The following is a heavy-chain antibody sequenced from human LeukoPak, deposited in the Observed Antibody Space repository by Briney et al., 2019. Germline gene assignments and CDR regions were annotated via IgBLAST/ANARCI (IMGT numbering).Heavy chain of an antibody. J-gene: IGHJ4*02. V-gene: IGHV3-30-3*01. D-gene: IGHD3-10*01. CDR3: ARDSYYYASGPTFDY. Sequence: GGSLRLSCAASGFTFSSYAMHWARQAPGKGLEWLAVISYDGGNKYDADSVKGRFTISRDNSKNTLYLQMNSLRAEDTAVYYCARDSYYYASGPTFDYWGQGTLVTVSS. CDR2: ISYDGGNK. CDR1: GFTFSSYA.